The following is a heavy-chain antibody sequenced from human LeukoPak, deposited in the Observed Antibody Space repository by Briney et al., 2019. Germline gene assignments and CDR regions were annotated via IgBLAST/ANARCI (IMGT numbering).Heavy chain of an antibody. J-gene: IGHJ4*02. Sequence: SETLSLTCTVSGGSISPYYWSWIRQPPGKGLEWIGYIYYSGTTNYTPSLKSRLTISVDTSKNQFSLKLNSVTAADTAVYYCARGRGYCSSTSCYYFDYWGQGTLVTVSS. CDR2: IYYSGTT. D-gene: IGHD2-2*01. CDR3: ARGRGYCSSTSCYYFDY. CDR1: GGSISPYY. V-gene: IGHV4-59*08.